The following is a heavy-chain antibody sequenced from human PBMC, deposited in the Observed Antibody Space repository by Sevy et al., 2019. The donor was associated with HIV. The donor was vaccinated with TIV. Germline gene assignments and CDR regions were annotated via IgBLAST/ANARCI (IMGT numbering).Heavy chain of an antibody. CDR3: ITDPAYRGYDEEVINYYFYGMDV. CDR1: GFTFSSAW. V-gene: IGHV3-15*01. Sequence: GGSLRLSCTASGFTFSSAWMSWVRQAPGKGLEWVGLIKSEFDGGAIDYAAPVKGRFTISREDSKNTVYLQMNSLKTEETAVYYCITDPAYRGYDEEVINYYFYGMDVWGQGTTVTVSS. J-gene: IGHJ6*02. CDR2: IKSEFDGGAI. D-gene: IGHD5-12*01.